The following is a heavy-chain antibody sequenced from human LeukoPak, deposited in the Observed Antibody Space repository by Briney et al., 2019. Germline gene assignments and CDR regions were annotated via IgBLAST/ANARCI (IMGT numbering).Heavy chain of an antibody. CDR2: ISGSGGST. Sequence: PGGSLRLSCAASGFTFSSYAMSWVRQPPGKGLEWVSAISGSGGSTYYADSVKGRLTISRDNSKNTLYLQMNSLIAEDTAVYYCAKDPHLRYSNGWYPFDYWGQGTLVAVSS. V-gene: IGHV3-23*01. CDR3: AKDPHLRYSNGWYPFDY. D-gene: IGHD6-19*01. CDR1: GFTFSSYA. J-gene: IGHJ4*02.